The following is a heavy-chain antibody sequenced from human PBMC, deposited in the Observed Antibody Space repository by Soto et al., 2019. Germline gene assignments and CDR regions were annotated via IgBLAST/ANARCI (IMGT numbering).Heavy chain of an antibody. CDR3: AKGEAARGHGMDV. J-gene: IGHJ6*02. CDR1: GFTFSSYA. D-gene: IGHD6-6*01. V-gene: IGHV3-23*01. CDR2: ISGSGGST. Sequence: EVQLLESGGGLVQPGGSLSLSCAASGFTFSSYAMIWVRQAPGKGLEWVSAISGSGGSTYYADSVKGRFTISRDNPTNTLYLQINSLRAEDTAVYYCAKGEAARGHGMDVWGQGTTVTVSS.